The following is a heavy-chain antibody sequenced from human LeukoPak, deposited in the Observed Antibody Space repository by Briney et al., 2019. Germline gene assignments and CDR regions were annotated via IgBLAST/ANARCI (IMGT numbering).Heavy chain of an antibody. D-gene: IGHD3-10*01. V-gene: IGHV3-23*01. J-gene: IGHJ4*02. CDR1: GFDFSSYA. Sequence: PGGSLRLSCVASGFDFSSYAMTWVRRAPGRGLEWVSTIGAYAARTYYADSVKGRFTTSRDNAKNSLYLQMDSLRAEDTAVYYCATKAAPSRANPFDYWGQGTLVTVSS. CDR3: ATKAAPSRANPFDY. CDR2: IGAYAART.